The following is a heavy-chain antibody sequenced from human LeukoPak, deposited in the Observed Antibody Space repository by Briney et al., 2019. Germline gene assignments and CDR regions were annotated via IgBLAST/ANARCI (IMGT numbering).Heavy chain of an antibody. CDR3: ARGTRGNWNYPFDY. Sequence: SETLSLTCAVYGGSFSGYYWRWIRQPPGKGLEWIGEINHSGSTNYNPSLKSRVTISVDTSKNQFSLKLSSVTAADTAVYYCARGTRGNWNYPFDYWGQGTLVTVSS. CDR2: INHSGST. CDR1: GGSFSGYY. D-gene: IGHD1-7*01. J-gene: IGHJ4*02. V-gene: IGHV4-34*01.